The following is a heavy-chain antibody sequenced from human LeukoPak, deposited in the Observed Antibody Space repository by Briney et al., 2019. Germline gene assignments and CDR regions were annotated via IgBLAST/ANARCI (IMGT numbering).Heavy chain of an antibody. J-gene: IGHJ4*02. Sequence: GGSLRPSGAASRVTLRSKSMCSVRQATRKGMKWVANIKQDGSEKYYVDSVTGRFTISRDNAKNSLYLQMNSLRAQDTAGYFCARDGACTSTSCWGQGTLVTVPS. CDR3: ARDGACTSTSC. CDR1: RVTLRSKS. D-gene: IGHD2-2*01. CDR2: IKQDGSEK. V-gene: IGHV3-7*01.